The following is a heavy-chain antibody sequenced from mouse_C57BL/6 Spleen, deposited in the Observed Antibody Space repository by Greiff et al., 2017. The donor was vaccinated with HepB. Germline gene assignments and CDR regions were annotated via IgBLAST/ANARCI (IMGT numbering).Heavy chain of an antibody. Sequence: EVKVEESGGGLVQPGGSMKLSCVASGFTFSNYWMNWVRQSPEKGLEWVAQIRLKSDNYATHYAESVKGRFTISRDDSKSSVYLQMNNLRAEDTGIYYCTVDYDVSWFAYWGQGTLVTVSA. CDR3: TVDYDVSWFAY. D-gene: IGHD2-4*01. CDR1: GFTFSNYW. V-gene: IGHV6-3*01. J-gene: IGHJ3*01. CDR2: IRLKSDNYAT.